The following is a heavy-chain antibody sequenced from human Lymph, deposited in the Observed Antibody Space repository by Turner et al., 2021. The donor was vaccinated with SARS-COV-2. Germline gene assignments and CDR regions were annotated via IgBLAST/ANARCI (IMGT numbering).Heavy chain of an antibody. D-gene: IGHD4-17*01. CDR1: GFIVSSNY. Sequence: EVQLVESGGGLIQPGGSLRLSCAASGFIVSSNYMSWVRQAPGKGLEWFSIIYSGGSTYYADSVKGRFTISRDNSKNTLYLQMNSLRAEDTAVYYCARVLPYGDYFDYWGQGTLVTVSS. CDR2: IYSGGST. CDR3: ARVLPYGDYFDY. V-gene: IGHV3-53*01. J-gene: IGHJ4*02.